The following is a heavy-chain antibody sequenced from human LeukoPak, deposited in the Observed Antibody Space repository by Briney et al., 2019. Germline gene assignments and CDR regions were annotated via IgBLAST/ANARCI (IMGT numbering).Heavy chain of an antibody. CDR1: GITLRGYW. V-gene: IGHV3-7*01. Sequence: SGESLRLFCAASGITLRGYWMSWVRQAPGKGLEWVANIKQVGSENYERDSVQGRSTISRVNAKNSLYLQMNSLRAEDTAVYYCARSGSGYFGYWGQGSLVTVSS. J-gene: IGHJ4*02. CDR3: ARSGSGYFGY. CDR2: IKQVGSEN.